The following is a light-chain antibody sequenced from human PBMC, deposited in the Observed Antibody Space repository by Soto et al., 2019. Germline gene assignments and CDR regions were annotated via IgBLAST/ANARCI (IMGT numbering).Light chain of an antibody. V-gene: IGKV3-15*01. Sequence: EIVMTQSPATLSVSPGERATLSCRASQTVISNLSWYQQKPGQAPRLLIHGSYTRATGVPARFSGSWSRTEFTLTHTILQSEDFAVYYCQQYHNWPPQYTFGQGTKLQIK. J-gene: IGKJ2*01. CDR1: QTVISN. CDR2: GSY. CDR3: QQYHNWPPQYT.